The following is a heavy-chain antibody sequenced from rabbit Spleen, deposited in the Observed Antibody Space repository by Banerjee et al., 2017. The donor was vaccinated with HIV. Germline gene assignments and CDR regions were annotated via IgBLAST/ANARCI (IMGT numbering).Heavy chain of an antibody. CDR2: IDPVFGAT. CDR1: RFDLNTYG. Sequence: QEQLVESGGGLVQPGGSLKLSCKASRFDLNTYGVSWVRQAPGKGLEWIGYIDPVFGATYNATWVNGRFTISSHNAQNTLFLLLNSLTAADTATYFCVRGASSSGYYSLWGPGTLVTVS. J-gene: IGHJ4*01. D-gene: IGHD1-1*01. CDR3: VRGASSSGYYSL. V-gene: IGHV1S47*01.